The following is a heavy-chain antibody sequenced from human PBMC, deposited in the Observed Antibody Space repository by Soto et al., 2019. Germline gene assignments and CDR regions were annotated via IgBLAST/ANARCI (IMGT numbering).Heavy chain of an antibody. Sequence: ETLSHTCISSGGSTLSSSYYWGLVRQTPGKGLEWLGSIYSSGSTYYNPSLKSRVTISVDTSKKQFSLKLSSVTAADTAVYYCARVSSGSYYNYYYHGMDVWGQGNTVT. D-gene: IGHD3-10*01. CDR1: GGSTLSSSYY. V-gene: IGHV4-39*01. J-gene: IGHJ6*02. CDR2: IYSSGST. CDR3: ARVSSGSYYNYYYHGMDV.